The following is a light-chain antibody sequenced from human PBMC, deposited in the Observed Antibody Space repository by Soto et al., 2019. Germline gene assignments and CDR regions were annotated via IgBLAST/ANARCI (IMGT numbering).Light chain of an antibody. V-gene: IGKV3-20*01. CDR2: GAS. CDR1: QSVSSSY. Sequence: EIVLTQSPGTLSLSPGERATLYCRASQSVSSSYLAWYQQKPGQAPRLLIYGASSRATGIPDRFSGSGSGTDFTLTISSLQPEDFATYYCQQLNSYPLTFGGGTKVDIK. J-gene: IGKJ4*01. CDR3: QQLNSYPLT.